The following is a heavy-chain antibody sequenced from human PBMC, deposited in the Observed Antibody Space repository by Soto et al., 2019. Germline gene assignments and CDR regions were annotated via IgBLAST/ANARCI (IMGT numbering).Heavy chain of an antibody. D-gene: IGHD6-19*01. J-gene: IGHJ4*02. CDR3: VKEKTIGVTGGLND. V-gene: IGHV3-64D*06. CDR1: GFTFRNFT. Sequence: PGGSLRLSCSASGFTFRNFTMHWVRQPPEKGLQYVSGVSSNGDITDYADSVKGRFTISRDNSKNTVYLQMSGLRGDDTAVYYCVKEKTIGVTGGLNDWGQGTLVTVSS. CDR2: VSSNGDIT.